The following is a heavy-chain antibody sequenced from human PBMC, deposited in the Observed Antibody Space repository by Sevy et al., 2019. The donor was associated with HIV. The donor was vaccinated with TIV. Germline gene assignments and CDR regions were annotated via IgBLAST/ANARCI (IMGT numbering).Heavy chain of an antibody. D-gene: IGHD3-22*01. V-gene: IGHV1-18*01. CDR1: GYTFTSYG. Sequence: ASVKVSCKTSGYTFTSYGISWVRQAPGQGLEWMGWISAYNGNTNYAQKLQGRVTMTTDTSTSTAYMELSSLRSDDTAVYYCATTKDYYDSSGSPFDYWGQGTLVTVSS. CDR2: ISAYNGNT. J-gene: IGHJ4*02. CDR3: ATTKDYYDSSGSPFDY.